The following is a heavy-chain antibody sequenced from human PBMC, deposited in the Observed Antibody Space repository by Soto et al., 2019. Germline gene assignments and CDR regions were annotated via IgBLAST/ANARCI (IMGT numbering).Heavy chain of an antibody. V-gene: IGHV3-53*01. J-gene: IGHJ4*02. CDR3: ARNYYDSGGGFDY. CDR2: IYSGGST. CDR1: GFTVSSNY. Sequence: EVQLVESGGGLIQPGGSLRLSCAASGFTVSSNYMSWVRQAPGKGLEWVSVIYSGGSTYYADSVKGRFTISGDNSKNTLYLQMNSLRAEDTAVYYGARNYYDSGGGFDYWGQGTLVTVSS. D-gene: IGHD3-22*01.